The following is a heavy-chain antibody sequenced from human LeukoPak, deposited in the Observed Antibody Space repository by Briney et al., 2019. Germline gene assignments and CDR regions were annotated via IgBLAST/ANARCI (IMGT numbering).Heavy chain of an antibody. CDR1: GFTFSSYA. CDR2: IRYDGSNK. D-gene: IGHD3-9*01. Sequence: GGSLRLSCAASGFTFSSYAMSWVRQAPGKGLEWVAFIRYDGSNKYYVDSVKGRFTISRDNSKNTLYLQMNSLRAEDTAVYYCAKSYDILTGMHYWGQGTLVTVSS. CDR3: AKSYDILTGMHY. V-gene: IGHV3-30*02. J-gene: IGHJ4*02.